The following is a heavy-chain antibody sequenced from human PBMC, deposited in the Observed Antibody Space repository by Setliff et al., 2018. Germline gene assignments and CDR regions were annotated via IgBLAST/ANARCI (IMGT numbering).Heavy chain of an antibody. CDR1: GGSISSSSYY. CDR2: IYYSGST. CDR3: ARAGGYYYYYYGMDV. J-gene: IGHJ6*02. Sequence: SETLSLTCTVPGGSISSSSYYWGWIRQPPGKGLEWIGSIYYSGSTYYNPSLKSRVTISVDTSKNQFSLKLSSVTAADTAVYYCARAGGYYYYYYGMDVWGQGTTVTVSS. V-gene: IGHV4-39*07.